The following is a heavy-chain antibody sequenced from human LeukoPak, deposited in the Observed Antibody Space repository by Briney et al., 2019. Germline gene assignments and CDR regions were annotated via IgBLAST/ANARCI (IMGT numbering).Heavy chain of an antibody. D-gene: IGHD2/OR15-2a*01. CDR3: TRFYWNGLNFFDP. CDR1: GDSFSSSSTT. V-gene: IGHV6-1*01. J-gene: IGHJ5*02. Sequence: SQTLSLTCAISGDSFSSSSTTWDWIRQSPSRGLEWLGRTYYRSKWYNDYAVSVKGRISINADTSNNQFSLQLNSVTPEDTAVYYCTRFYWNGLNFFDPWGQGTLVTVSS. CDR2: TYYRSKWYN.